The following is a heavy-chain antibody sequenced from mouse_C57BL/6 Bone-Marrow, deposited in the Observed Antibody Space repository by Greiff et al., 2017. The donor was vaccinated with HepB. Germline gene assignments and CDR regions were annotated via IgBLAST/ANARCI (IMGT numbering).Heavy chain of an antibody. D-gene: IGHD1-1*01. J-gene: IGHJ3*01. V-gene: IGHV14-3*01. CDR2: IDPANGNT. Sequence: VQLQQSVAELVRPGASVKLSCTASGFNIKNTYMHWVKQRPEQGLEWIGRIDPANGNTKYAPKFQGKATITADTSSNTAYLQLSSLTSEDTAIYYGARSATVVARGFAYWGQGTLVTVSA. CDR1: GFNIKNTY. CDR3: ARSATVVARGFAY.